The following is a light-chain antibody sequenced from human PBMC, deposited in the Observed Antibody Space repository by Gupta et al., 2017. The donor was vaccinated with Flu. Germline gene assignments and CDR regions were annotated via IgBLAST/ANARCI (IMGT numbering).Light chain of an antibody. J-gene: IGKJ3*01. Sequence: SLGERATINCKSSQSVLYSSNNKNYLTWYQQKPGQPPKLLVYWASTREFGVPDRFSGSGSGTDFTLTISSLQAEDVAVYYCQQYYSSPDSFGHGTKVEIK. CDR1: QSVLYSSNNKNY. CDR2: WAS. CDR3: QQYYSSPDS. V-gene: IGKV4-1*01.